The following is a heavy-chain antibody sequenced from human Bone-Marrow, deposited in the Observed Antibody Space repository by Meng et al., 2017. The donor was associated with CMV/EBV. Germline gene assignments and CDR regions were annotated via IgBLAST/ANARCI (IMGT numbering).Heavy chain of an antibody. J-gene: IGHJ6*01. D-gene: IGHD2-2*01. CDR3: ARGPRFVVVPARQFYYYYGMDV. V-gene: IGHV1-69*10. CDR2: IIPILGIA. Sequence: SVKVSCKASGGTFSSYAISWVRQAPGQGLEWMGGIIPILGIANYAQKFQGRVTITADKSTSTAYMELSSLRSEDTAVYYCARGPRFVVVPARQFYYYYGMDVWGQGTTVTVSS. CDR1: GGTFSSYA.